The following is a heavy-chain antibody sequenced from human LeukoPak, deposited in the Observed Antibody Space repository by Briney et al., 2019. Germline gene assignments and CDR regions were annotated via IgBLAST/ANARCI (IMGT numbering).Heavy chain of an antibody. J-gene: IGHJ4*02. D-gene: IGHD1-26*01. CDR2: MRVGGGHI. V-gene: IGHV3-21*01. Sequence: GGSLRLSCAASGFTFSSYSMNWIRQAPGKGLEWVSSMRVGGGHIFYAESGTGRFTVSRDNAKKSLYLKMNSERAEDTAVYYCAREFEGTAAGAGYWGQGTLVTVSS. CDR1: GFTFSSYS. CDR3: AREFEGTAAGAGY.